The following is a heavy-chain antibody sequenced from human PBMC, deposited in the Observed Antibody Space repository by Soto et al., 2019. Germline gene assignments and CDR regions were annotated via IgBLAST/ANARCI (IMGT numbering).Heavy chain of an antibody. V-gene: IGHV4-34*01. J-gene: IGHJ4*02. CDR3: ASRYGSAFHY. CDR1: GGSFSGYY. CDR2: INHSGST. Sequence: PSETLSLTCAVYGGSFSGYYWSWIRQPPGKGLEWIGEINHSGSTNYNPSLKSRVTISVDTSKNQFSLKLSSVTAADTAVYYCASRYGSAFHYWGQGTLVTVSS. D-gene: IGHD3-10*01.